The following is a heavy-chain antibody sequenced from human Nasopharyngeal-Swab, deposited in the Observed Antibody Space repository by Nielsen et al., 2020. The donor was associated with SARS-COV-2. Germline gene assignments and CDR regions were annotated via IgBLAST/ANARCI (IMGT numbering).Heavy chain of an antibody. CDR1: GFSLSTSGMC. Sequence: SGPTLVKPTQTLTLTCTFSGFSLSTSGMCVSWIRQPPGKALEWLARIDWDDDKYYSTSLKTRFTISKDTSKNQVVLTLTNMDPVDTATYYCARCLYYYYYMDVWGKGPRSPSP. V-gene: IGHV2-70*11. CDR3: ARCLYYYYYMDV. CDR2: IDWDDDK. J-gene: IGHJ6*03.